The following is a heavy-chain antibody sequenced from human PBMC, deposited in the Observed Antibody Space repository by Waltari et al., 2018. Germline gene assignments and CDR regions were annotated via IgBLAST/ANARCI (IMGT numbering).Heavy chain of an antibody. J-gene: IGHJ5*02. V-gene: IGHV1-2*02. CDR1: GYTLTGNY. Sequence: QVQLVQSGAAVKKPGASVKVSCKASGYTLTGNYMHWVRQAPGQGLEWMGWINPYSGGTNYAQKFQGRVSMTRDTSISTVYMELSRLRSDDTAVYYCAREFPVASGFDPWGQGTLVTVSS. CDR2: INPYSGGT. D-gene: IGHD5-12*01. CDR3: AREFPVASGFDP.